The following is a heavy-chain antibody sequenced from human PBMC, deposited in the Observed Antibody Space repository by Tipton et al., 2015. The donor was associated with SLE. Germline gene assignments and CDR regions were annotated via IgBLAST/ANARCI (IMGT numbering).Heavy chain of an antibody. J-gene: IGHJ4*02. D-gene: IGHD3-16*01. CDR1: GGSISSYY. CDR3: RLITITSLFDY. CDR2: IYYSGST. Sequence: TLSLTCTVSGGSISSYYWGWIRQPPGKGPEWIGSIYYSGSTYYNPSLKSRVTISVDTSKNQFSLKLSSVTAADTAVYYCRLITITSLFDYWGQGTLVTVSS. V-gene: IGHV4-39*07.